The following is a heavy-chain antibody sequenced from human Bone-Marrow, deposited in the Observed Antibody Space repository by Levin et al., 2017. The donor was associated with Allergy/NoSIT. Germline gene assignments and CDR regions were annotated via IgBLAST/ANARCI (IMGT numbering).Heavy chain of an antibody. CDR3: VKDHEGMAVAGTFDH. CDR2: ISASGIHT. CDR1: GFSFSDYG. Sequence: GGSLRLSCAASGFSFSDYGMNWIRQVPGKGLEWVSGISASGIHTFYADFVGGRFTVSSDNSQDILYLQMKRLRGDDSAIYYCVKDHEGMAVAGTFDHWGQGVLVSVST. V-gene: IGHV3-23*01. J-gene: IGHJ4*02. D-gene: IGHD6-19*01.